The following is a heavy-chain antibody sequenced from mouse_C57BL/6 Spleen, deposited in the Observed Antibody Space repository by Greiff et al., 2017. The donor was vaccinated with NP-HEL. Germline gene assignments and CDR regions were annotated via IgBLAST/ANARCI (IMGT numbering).Heavy chain of an antibody. D-gene: IGHD1-1*01. CDR3: ERWNCGSSCSWYFAV. V-gene: IGHV1-54*01. J-gene: IGHJ1*03. CDR2: INPGSGGT. Sequence: QVQLQQSGAELVRPGTSVKVSCKASGYAFTNYLIEWVKQRPGQGLEWIGVINPGSGGTNYTEKFKGQATLTADNSSSPPYMQLSSLTSEDSAGYVCERWNCGSSCSWYFAVWGTGTTVTGSS. CDR1: GYAFTNYL.